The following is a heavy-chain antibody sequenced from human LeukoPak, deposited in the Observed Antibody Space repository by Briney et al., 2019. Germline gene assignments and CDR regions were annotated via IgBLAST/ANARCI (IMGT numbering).Heavy chain of an antibody. CDR3: ARARTSTAYCGGDCYPYYYYGMDV. D-gene: IGHD2-21*02. V-gene: IGHV1-2*04. CDR1: GYTFTNYY. CDR2: INPNSGGT. J-gene: IGHJ6*02. Sequence: ASVKVSCKASGYTFTNYYMHWVRQAPGQGLEWMGWINPNSGGTNYAQKFQGWVTMTRDTSISTAYMELSRLRSDDTAVYYCARARTSTAYCGGDCYPYYYYGMDVWGQGTTVTVSS.